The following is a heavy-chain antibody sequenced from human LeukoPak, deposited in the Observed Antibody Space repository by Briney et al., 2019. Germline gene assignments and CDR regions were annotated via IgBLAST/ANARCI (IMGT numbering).Heavy chain of an antibody. J-gene: IGHJ4*02. CDR2: IYYSGST. D-gene: IGHD6-19*01. CDR1: GGSISSSSYY. V-gene: IGHV4-39*07. CDR3: ARLSSGWYRVYFDY. Sequence: SETLSLTCTVSGGSISSSSYYWGWIRQPPGKGLEWIGSIYYSGSTNYNPSLKSRVTISVDTSKNQFSLKLSSVTAADTAVYYCARLSSGWYRVYFDYWGQGTLVTVSS.